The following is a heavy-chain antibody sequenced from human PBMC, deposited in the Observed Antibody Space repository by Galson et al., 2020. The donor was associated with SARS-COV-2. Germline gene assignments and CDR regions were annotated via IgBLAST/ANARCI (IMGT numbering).Heavy chain of an antibody. CDR3: TRGYRYDRSGSKIAFDS. D-gene: IGHD3-22*01. CDR1: GFTFSSYS. V-gene: IGHV3-48*04. Sequence: GESLKISCAASGFTFSSYSVNWVRQAPGKGLEWVAYISGTSGSIHYADSVKGRHTISRDNAKNSLYLQLNSLRVEDTAVYYCTRGYRYDRSGSKIAFDSWGQGTLVTVSS. J-gene: IGHJ3*02. CDR2: ISGTSGSI.